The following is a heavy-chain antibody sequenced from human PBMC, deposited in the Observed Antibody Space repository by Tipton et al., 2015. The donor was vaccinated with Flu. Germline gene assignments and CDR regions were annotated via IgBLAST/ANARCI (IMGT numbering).Heavy chain of an antibody. J-gene: IGHJ4*02. CDR2: IKQDGSEK. V-gene: IGHV3-7*01. Sequence: SLRLSCAASGFTFSRFWMSWVRQAPGKGLEWVANIKQDGSEKYYVDSVKGRFTISRDNAKNSLYLQMNSLRAEDTAVYYCARARAAGTSPYFDNWGQGTLVTVSS. CDR1: GFTFSRFW. CDR3: ARARAAGTSPYFDN. D-gene: IGHD6-13*01.